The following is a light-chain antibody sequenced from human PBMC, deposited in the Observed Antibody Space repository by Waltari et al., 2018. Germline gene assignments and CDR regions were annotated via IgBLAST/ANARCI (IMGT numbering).Light chain of an antibody. CDR3: CSYAGTNNFYV. J-gene: IGLJ1*01. CDR2: EAI. CDR1: SSDIGDYDY. Sequence: QSALTQPPSASGSPGESVTISCTGTSSDIGDYDYVSWYQQHPGKAPKLMIYEAIKRPSGVPDRFSGSKSGNTASLTVSGLQAEDEADYYCCSYAGTNNFYVFGTGTKVTVL. V-gene: IGLV2-8*01.